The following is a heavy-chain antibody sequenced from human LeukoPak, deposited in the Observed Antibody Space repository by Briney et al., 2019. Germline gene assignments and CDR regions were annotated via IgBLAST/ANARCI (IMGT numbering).Heavy chain of an antibody. V-gene: IGHV3-7*03. Sequence: GGSPRLSCSASGFTFSTYWMSWVRQAPGKGLEWVANMRRDGNEIYYLDSVRGRFTISRDNAKNSLYLQMNSLRAEDTALYHCARGSGSYPFDYWGQGTLVTVSS. CDR1: GFTFSTYW. D-gene: IGHD1-26*01. J-gene: IGHJ4*02. CDR3: ARGSGSYPFDY. CDR2: MRRDGNEI.